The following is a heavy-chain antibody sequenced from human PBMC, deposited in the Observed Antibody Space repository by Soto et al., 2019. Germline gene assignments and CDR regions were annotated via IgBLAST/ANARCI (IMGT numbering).Heavy chain of an antibody. Sequence: EVQLVESGGGLVKPGGSLRLSCAASGFTFSSYSMNWVRQAPGKGLEWVSSISSSSSYIYYADSVKGRFTISRDNAKNSLYLQMNSLRAEDTAVYYCARDPAIIEAAGWPDYWGQGTLVTVSS. J-gene: IGHJ4*02. CDR3: ARDPAIIEAAGWPDY. CDR1: GFTFSSYS. V-gene: IGHV3-21*01. D-gene: IGHD6-13*01. CDR2: ISSSSSYI.